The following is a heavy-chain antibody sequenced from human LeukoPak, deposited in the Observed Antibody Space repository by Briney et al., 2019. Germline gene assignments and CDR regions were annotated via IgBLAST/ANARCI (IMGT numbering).Heavy chain of an antibody. CDR1: GFPVDDYG. Sequence: GGSLRLSCVASGFPVDDYGMSWVCRLPGKGLEWVSGLNWNGGSTTYADSVKGRFTISRDNAKKSLYLQMNSLRAEDTAFYYCARGTNYGDYVFGYWGQGTLVTVSS. J-gene: IGHJ4*02. CDR3: ARGTNYGDYVFGY. V-gene: IGHV3-20*04. CDR2: LNWNGGST. D-gene: IGHD4-17*01.